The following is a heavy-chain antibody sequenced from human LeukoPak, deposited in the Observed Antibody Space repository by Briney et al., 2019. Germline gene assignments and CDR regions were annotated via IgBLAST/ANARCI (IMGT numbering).Heavy chain of an antibody. Sequence: PGGSLRLSCSASGFTFPTYWMIWVRQVPGEGLVYVSHMNHGGTITNYADSVKGRFTMSRDNARNTVFLQMDSLRAEDTAVYYCGRDNYGSIDFWGQGVLVTVSS. D-gene: IGHD3-10*01. J-gene: IGHJ4*02. CDR2: MNHGGTIT. V-gene: IGHV3-74*01. CDR3: GRDNYGSIDF. CDR1: GFTFPTYW.